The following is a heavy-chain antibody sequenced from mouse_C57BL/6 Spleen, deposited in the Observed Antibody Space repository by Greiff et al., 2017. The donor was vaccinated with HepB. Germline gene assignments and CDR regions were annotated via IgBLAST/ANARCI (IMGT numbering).Heavy chain of an antibody. D-gene: IGHD1-1*01. J-gene: IGHJ4*01. CDR3: TRGRGTGGSSYYAMDY. CDR1: GFTFSSYA. V-gene: IGHV5-9-1*02. CDR2: ISSGGDYI. Sequence: EVMLVESGEGLVKPGGSLKLSCAASGFTFSSYAMSWVRQTPEKRLEWVAYISSGGDYIYYADTVQGRFTISRDNARNTLYLQMSSLKSEDTAMYYCTRGRGTGGSSYYAMDYWGQGTSVTVSS.